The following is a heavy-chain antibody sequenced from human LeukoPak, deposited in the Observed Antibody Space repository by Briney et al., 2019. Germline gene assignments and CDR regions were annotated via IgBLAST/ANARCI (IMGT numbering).Heavy chain of an antibody. CDR1: GGSISSGSYY. CDR3: ARGRRDGYNYDY. CDR2: IYTSGST. D-gene: IGHD5-24*01. V-gene: IGHV4-61*02. Sequence: PSETLSLTCTASGGSISSGSYYWSWIRQPAGKGLEWIGRIYTSGSTNYNPSLKSRVTISVDTSKNQFSLKLSSVTAADTAVYYCARGRRDGYNYDYWGQGTLVTVSS. J-gene: IGHJ4*02.